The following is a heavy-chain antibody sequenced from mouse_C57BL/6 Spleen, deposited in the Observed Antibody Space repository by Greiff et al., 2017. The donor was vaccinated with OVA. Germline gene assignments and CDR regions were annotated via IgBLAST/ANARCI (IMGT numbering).Heavy chain of an antibody. CDR2: IDPSDSET. CDR1: GYTFTSYW. J-gene: IGHJ2*01. Sequence: VQLQQSGAELVRPGSSVKLSCKASGYTFTSYWMHWVKQRPIQGLEWIGNIDPSDSETHYNQKFKDKATLTVDKSSSTAYMQLSSLTSEDSAVYYGSRRDPSQKGYFDYWGQGTTLTVSS. CDR3: SRRDPSQKGYFDY. V-gene: IGHV1-52*01.